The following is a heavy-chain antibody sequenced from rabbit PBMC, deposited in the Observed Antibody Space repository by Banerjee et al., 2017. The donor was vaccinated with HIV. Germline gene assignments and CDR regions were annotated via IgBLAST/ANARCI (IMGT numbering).Heavy chain of an antibody. CDR3: ARDGGSSVYTQYYFNL. CDR1: GIDFSSSYW. J-gene: IGHJ4*01. Sequence: EESGGDLVKPGASLTLTSTASGIDFSSSYWMCWVRQAPGKGPEWIACIDNGDGSTYYANWVNGRFTISRSTSLNTVTLQMTSLTAADTATYFCARDGGSSVYTQYYFNLWGPGTLVTVS. D-gene: IGHD8-1*01. CDR2: IDNGDGST. V-gene: IGHV1S47*01.